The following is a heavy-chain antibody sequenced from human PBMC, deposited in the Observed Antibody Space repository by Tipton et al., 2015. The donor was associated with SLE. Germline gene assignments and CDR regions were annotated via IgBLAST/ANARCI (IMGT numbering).Heavy chain of an antibody. CDR1: GGSISSYY. Sequence: TLSLTCTVTGGSISSYYWSWVRKPPGKGLEWIGYMYYSGSTNYNPSLKSRVTISVDTSKNQFSLNLNSVTAADTAVYYCARSDPSYSGYLYWGQGTLVTVSS. CDR2: MYYSGST. CDR3: ARSDPSYSGYLY. D-gene: IGHD5-12*01. J-gene: IGHJ4*02. V-gene: IGHV4-59*01.